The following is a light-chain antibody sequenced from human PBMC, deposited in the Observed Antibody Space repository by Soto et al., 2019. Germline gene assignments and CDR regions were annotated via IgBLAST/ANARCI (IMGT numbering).Light chain of an antibody. V-gene: IGKV1-39*01. CDR2: AAS. CDR3: QQSYSTPS. CDR1: QSISSY. J-gene: IGKJ5*01. Sequence: DIQMTQSPSSLSASVGDRVTITCRASQSISSYLNWYQQKPGKAPKLLIYAASSLQSGVPSRFSGSGSGTDITFTISSLQPEDFATYYCQQSYSTPSFGQGTRLEIK.